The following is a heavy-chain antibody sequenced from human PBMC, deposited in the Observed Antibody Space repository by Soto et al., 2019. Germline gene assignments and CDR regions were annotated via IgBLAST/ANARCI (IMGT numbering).Heavy chain of an antibody. Sequence: EVQLVESGGGLIQPGGSLRLSCAVSGFTVSNNYMSWVRQAPGKGLEGVSVIYSGGYTAYGDSVKGRFTISRDNSKNTYFPKMNSRGADAPAGYFCARHPGGGGYWGQGTLVTVSS. CDR2: IYSGGYT. D-gene: IGHD3-10*01. CDR3: ARHPGGGGY. J-gene: IGHJ4*02. V-gene: IGHV3-53*01. CDR1: GFTVSNNY.